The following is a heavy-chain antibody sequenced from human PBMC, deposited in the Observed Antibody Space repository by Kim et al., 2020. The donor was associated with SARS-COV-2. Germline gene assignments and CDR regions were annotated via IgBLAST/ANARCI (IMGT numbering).Heavy chain of an antibody. D-gene: IGHD6-6*01. V-gene: IGHV5-51*01. J-gene: IGHJ4*02. Sequence: SPAFQGQVTISADKSISTAYLQWSSLKASDTAMYYCARRFYYSSSSNFDRWGQGTLVTVSS. CDR3: ARRFYYSSSSNFDR.